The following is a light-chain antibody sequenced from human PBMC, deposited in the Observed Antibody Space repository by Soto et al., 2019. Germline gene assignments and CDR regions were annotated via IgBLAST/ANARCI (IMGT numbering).Light chain of an antibody. J-gene: IGLJ1*01. V-gene: IGLV2-14*01. Sequence: QPALTQPASVSGSPGQSITISCTGTSSDVGGYNYVSWYQQHPGKAPKLMIYDVSNRPSGVSNRFSGSKSGNTASLTISGLQAEDEADYYCSSYTSSSRYVFGTGTKLTVL. CDR2: DVS. CDR1: SSDVGGYNY. CDR3: SSYTSSSRYV.